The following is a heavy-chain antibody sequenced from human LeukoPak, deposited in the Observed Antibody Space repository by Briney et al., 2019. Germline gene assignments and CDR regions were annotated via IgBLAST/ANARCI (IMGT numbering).Heavy chain of an antibody. CDR1: GFTFGDYW. V-gene: IGHV3-7*01. J-gene: IGHJ5*02. D-gene: IGHD2-2*01. CDR2: IKQDGGEN. CDR3: VKDHLEGVVVPAAMGS. Sequence: GGSLRLSCVASGFTFGDYWMTWVRQAPGKGLEWVANIKQDGGENYYVDSVKGRFTISRDNAKKSLYLQMSSLRADDTAVYYCVKDHLEGVVVPAAMGSWGQGTLVTVSS.